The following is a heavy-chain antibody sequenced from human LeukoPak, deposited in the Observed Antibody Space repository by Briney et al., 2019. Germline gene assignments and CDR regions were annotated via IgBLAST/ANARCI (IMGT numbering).Heavy chain of an antibody. Sequence: PGGSLRLSCAASGFTFSSYSMNWVRQAPGKGLEWVSSISSSSSYIYYADSVKGRFTMSRDNAKNSLYLQMNSLRAEDTAVYYCARDRESYCTGGSCYSTGDYWGQGTLVTVDS. CDR3: ARDRESYCTGGSCYSTGDY. V-gene: IGHV3-21*01. J-gene: IGHJ4*02. CDR2: ISSSSSYI. CDR1: GFTFSSYS. D-gene: IGHD2-15*01.